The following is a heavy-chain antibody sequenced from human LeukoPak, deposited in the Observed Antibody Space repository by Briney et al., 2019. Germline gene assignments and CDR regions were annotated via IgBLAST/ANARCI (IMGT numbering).Heavy chain of an antibody. CDR2: IYYSGST. CDR1: GGSISSGDYY. Sequence: PSETLSLTCTVSGGSISSGDYYWSWIRQPPGKGLEWIGYIYYSGSTYYNPSLKSRVTISVDTSKSQFSLKLSSVTAADTAVYYCASTRGYYDSSGYLARDYWGQGTLVTVSS. CDR3: ASTRGYYDSSGYLARDY. D-gene: IGHD3-22*01. J-gene: IGHJ4*02. V-gene: IGHV4-30-4*08.